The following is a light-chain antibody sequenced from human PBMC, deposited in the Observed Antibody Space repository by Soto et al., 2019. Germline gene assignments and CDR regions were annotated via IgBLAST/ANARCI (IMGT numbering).Light chain of an antibody. V-gene: IGKV3-20*01. CDR3: EQYGSSPPSIT. J-gene: IGKJ1*01. CDR2: GTS. CDR1: QSVSRSN. Sequence: EIVLTQSPDTLSLSPGERATVSCRASQSVSRSNLAWYQHKPGQAPRLLIYGTSNRATGIPDRFIGSGSGTDLTLTISSLEPEDFAVYYCEQYGSSPPSITFGQGTKVDIK.